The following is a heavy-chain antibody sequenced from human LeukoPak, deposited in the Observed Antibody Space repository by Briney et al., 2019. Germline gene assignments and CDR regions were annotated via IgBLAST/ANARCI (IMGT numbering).Heavy chain of an antibody. Sequence: PGGSLRLSCAASGFTFNSYSMNWVRQAPGKGLEWVSYISSSSSTIYYADSVKGRFTISRDNAKYSLYLQMNSLRAEDTAVYYCARAHNGEPGVFWFDPWGQGTLVTVSS. J-gene: IGHJ5*02. D-gene: IGHD2-8*01. CDR2: ISSSSSTI. CDR3: ARAHNGEPGVFWFDP. CDR1: GFTFNSYS. V-gene: IGHV3-48*01.